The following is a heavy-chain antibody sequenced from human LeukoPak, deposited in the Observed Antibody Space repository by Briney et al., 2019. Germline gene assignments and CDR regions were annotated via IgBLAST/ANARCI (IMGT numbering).Heavy chain of an antibody. D-gene: IGHD5-24*01. CDR3: ARDGGYGYNFYDAFDI. CDR1: GFTFSSYA. CDR2: ISYDGSNK. J-gene: IGHJ3*02. V-gene: IGHV3-30-3*01. Sequence: GGSLRLSCAASGFTFSSYAMHWVRQAPGKGPEWVAVISYDGSNKYYADSVKGRFTISRDNSKSTLYLQMNSLRAEDTAVYYCARDGGYGYNFYDAFDIWGQGTMVTVSS.